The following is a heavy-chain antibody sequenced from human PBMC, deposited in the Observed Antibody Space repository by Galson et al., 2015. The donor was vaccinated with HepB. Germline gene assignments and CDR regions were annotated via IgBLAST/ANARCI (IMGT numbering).Heavy chain of an antibody. CDR3: AAHIAVAGTGSYYFDY. J-gene: IGHJ4*02. Sequence: LRLSCAASGFTFSSYGMHWVRQAPGKGLEWVAVIWYDGSNKYYADSVKGRFTISRDNSKNTLYLQMNSLRAEDTAVYYCAAHIAVAGTGSYYFDYWGQGTLVTVSS. V-gene: IGHV3-33*01. D-gene: IGHD6-19*01. CDR2: IWYDGSNK. CDR1: GFTFSSYG.